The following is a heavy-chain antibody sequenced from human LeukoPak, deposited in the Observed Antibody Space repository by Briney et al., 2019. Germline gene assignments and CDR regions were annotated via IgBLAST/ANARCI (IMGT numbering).Heavy chain of an antibody. J-gene: IGHJ4*02. CDR3: ARDTIQPGLIDD. D-gene: IGHD2-2*01. CDR2: INSGADDI. V-gene: IGHV3-21*05. Sequence: PGGSLRLSCAASGFSFSLYAMNWVRQAPGKGLEWISYINSGADDIHYAASVRGRLTISRDDAGNTLFLQLSRLRAEDTAVYYCARDTIQPGLIDDWGQGTLVTVSS. CDR1: GFSFSLYA.